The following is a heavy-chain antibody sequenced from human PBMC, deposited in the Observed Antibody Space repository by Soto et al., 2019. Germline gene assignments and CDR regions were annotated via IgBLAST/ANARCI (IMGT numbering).Heavy chain of an antibody. CDR1: GFTVSSNY. J-gene: IGHJ3*02. CDR3: ASPASWLGYCGCGSRCYALYI. V-gene: IGHV3-66*01. CDR2: IYSGGST. D-gene: IGHD2-15*01. Sequence: GGSLRLPCAASGFTVSSNYMRWVRQAPGKALEWESVIYSGGSTYYADFVKGRVTIARDNSKNTLYLQMNSLTAEDTAGYYCASPASWLGYCGCGSRCYALYIPARRTTVAVSS.